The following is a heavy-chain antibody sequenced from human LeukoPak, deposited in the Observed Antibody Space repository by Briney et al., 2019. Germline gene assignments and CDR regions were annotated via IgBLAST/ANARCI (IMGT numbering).Heavy chain of an antibody. CDR1: VGSVSNGNYY. J-gene: IGHJ5*02. CDR2: IYYTGST. D-gene: IGHD2-8*02. Sequence: SETLSLTCTVSVGSVSNGNYYWSWLRQPPGKALEWIGYIYYTGSTYYNPSLEGRVTISVDTSKNQFSVKLNSVTAADTAVYYCARDRCLGYCPGENWFDPWGQGTLVTVSS. CDR3: ARDRCLGYCPGENWFDP. V-gene: IGHV4-61*01.